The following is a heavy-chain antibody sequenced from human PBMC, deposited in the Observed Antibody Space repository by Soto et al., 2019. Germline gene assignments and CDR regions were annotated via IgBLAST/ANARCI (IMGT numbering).Heavy chain of an antibody. V-gene: IGHV3-23*01. Sequence: PGGSLRLSCAASGFTFSSYAMSWVRQAPGKGLEWVSAISGSGGSTYYADSVKGRFTISRDNSKNTLYLQMNSLRAEDTAVYYCAKDKSPPYYYDSKKVVDFDYWGQGTLVTVSS. J-gene: IGHJ4*02. CDR3: AKDKSPPYYYDSKKVVDFDY. D-gene: IGHD3-22*01. CDR1: GFTFSSYA. CDR2: ISGSGGST.